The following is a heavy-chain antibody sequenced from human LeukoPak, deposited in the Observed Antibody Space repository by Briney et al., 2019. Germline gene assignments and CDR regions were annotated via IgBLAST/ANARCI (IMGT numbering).Heavy chain of an antibody. Sequence: ASVKVSRKASGGTFSSYAISWVRQAPGQGLEWMGGIIPIFGTANYAQKFQSRVTITTDESTSTAYMELSSLRSEDTAVYYCAREIIAVAGRGLAGGAFDIWGQGTMVTVSS. J-gene: IGHJ3*02. D-gene: IGHD6-19*01. CDR3: AREIIAVAGRGLAGGAFDI. CDR1: GGTFSSYA. CDR2: IIPIFGTA. V-gene: IGHV1-69*05.